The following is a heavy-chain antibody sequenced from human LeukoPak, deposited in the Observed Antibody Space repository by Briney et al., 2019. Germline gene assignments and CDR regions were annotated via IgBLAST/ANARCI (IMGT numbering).Heavy chain of an antibody. V-gene: IGHV4-59*08. J-gene: IGHJ4*02. Sequence: PSETLSLTCTVSGGSVSGYYWSWIRQPPGKGLEYIGYIFYTGTTLYSPSLNTRVTMSVDTSENQFSLKLSSVTAADTAVYYCARHDVVPVIRRGFDFWGQGTLVTVSS. CDR2: IFYTGTT. CDR3: ARHDVVPVIRRGFDF. CDR1: GGSVSGYY. D-gene: IGHD2-21*02.